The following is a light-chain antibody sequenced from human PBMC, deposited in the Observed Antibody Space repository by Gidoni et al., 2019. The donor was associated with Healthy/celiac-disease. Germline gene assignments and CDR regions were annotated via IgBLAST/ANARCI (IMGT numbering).Light chain of an antibody. CDR3: SSYAGSNTHYV. J-gene: IGLJ1*01. CDR2: EVS. V-gene: IGLV2-8*01. Sequence: QSALTQTPSAAGSPGKSVTIACTGTSSDVGCYNYVSWYQQHPGKAPKLMIYEVSKRPSGVPDRFSGSKSGNTASLTVSGLQAEDEADYYCSSYAGSNTHYVFGTGTKVTVL. CDR1: SSDVGCYNY.